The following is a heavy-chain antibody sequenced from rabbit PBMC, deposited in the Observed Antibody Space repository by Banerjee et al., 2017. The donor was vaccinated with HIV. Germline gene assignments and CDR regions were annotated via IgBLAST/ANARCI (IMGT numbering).Heavy chain of an antibody. CDR1: GFSLSNNYV. Sequence: QSLEESGGGLVQPGGSLALTCTASGFSLSNNYVMCWVRQAPGKGLEWVACIYTDSDSAYYASRENGRFTISKTSSTTVTLQMTSLTAADTATYFCARVGYIGYGYDLWGQGTLVTVS. V-gene: IGHV1S40*01. CDR3: ARVGYIGYGYDL. D-gene: IGHD6-1*01. CDR2: IYTDSDSA. J-gene: IGHJ3*01.